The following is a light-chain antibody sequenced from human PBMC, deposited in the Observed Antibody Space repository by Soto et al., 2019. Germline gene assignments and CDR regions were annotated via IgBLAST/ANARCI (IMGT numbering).Light chain of an antibody. V-gene: IGLV1-40*01. CDR2: GNS. Sequence: QTVVTQPPSVSGAPGQRVTISCTGSSSNIGAGHDVHWYQHLPGTAPKLLIYGNSNRPSGVPDRFSGSKSGTSASLAITGLQAEDEADYYCQSYDSSRSGSEVFGTGTKVTVL. CDR3: QSYDSSRSGSEV. CDR1: SSNIGAGHD. J-gene: IGLJ1*01.